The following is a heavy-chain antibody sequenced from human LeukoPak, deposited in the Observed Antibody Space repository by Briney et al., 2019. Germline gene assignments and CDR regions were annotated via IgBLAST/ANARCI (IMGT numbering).Heavy chain of an antibody. CDR3: GRDMTMVTYLSPQFDY. CDR2: INLDGSQK. Sequence: PGGSLRLSCAASGFTFSNYWMAWVRQAPGKGPEWVANINLDGSQKYYVDSVKGRFTISRDNSKNTLYLQMNSLRAEDTAVYYCGRDMTMVTYLSPQFDYWGQGTLVTVSS. D-gene: IGHD3-10*01. V-gene: IGHV3-7*01. CDR1: GFTFSNYW. J-gene: IGHJ4*02.